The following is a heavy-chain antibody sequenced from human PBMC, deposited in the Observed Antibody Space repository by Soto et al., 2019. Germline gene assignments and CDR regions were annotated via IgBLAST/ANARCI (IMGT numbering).Heavy chain of an antibody. V-gene: IGHV4-30-4*01. CDR2: IYYTGST. D-gene: IGHD4-17*01. CDR3: ARMTTRYYFDY. J-gene: IGHJ4*02. CDR1: GGSISSGGYY. Sequence: SETLSLTCTVSGGSISSGGYYWSWIRQPPGKGLEWIGYIYYTGSTDYNPSLKSRVTISLDTSKNQFSLKLSSVTAADTAVYYCARMTTRYYFDYWGLGTLVTVSS.